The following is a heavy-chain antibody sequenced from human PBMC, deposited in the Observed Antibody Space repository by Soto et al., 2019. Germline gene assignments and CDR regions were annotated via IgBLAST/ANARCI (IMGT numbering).Heavy chain of an antibody. CDR3: ARGPDYEGDFDY. Sequence: QVRLEQSEAEVKKPGSSVKVSCKASGGTFSNYAISWVRQAPGQGLEWMGVIILPFGTPNYAQTFQGRVTITADESITTAYMELSGMRSEDTAVYYCARGPDYEGDFDYWGRGTLVTVSS. V-gene: IGHV1-69*12. CDR2: IILPFGTP. J-gene: IGHJ4*02. D-gene: IGHD4-17*01. CDR1: GGTFSNYA.